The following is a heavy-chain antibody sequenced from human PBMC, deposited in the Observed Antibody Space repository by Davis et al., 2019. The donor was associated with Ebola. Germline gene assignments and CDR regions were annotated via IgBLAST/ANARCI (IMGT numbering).Heavy chain of an antibody. D-gene: IGHD2-2*01. J-gene: IGHJ4*02. CDR1: GFTFSSYS. Sequence: GESLKISCAASGFTFSSYSMNWVRQAPGKGLEWVSYISSSSSYTNYADSVKGRFTISRDNAKNSLYLQMNSLRAEDTAVYYCARGLSSTSFDYWGQGTLVTVSS. V-gene: IGHV3-21*05. CDR2: ISSSSSYT. CDR3: ARGLSSTSFDY.